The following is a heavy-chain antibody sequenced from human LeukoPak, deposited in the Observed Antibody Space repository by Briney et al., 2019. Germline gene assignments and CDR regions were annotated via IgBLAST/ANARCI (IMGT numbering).Heavy chain of an antibody. J-gene: IGHJ4*02. CDR2: IYTSGST. V-gene: IGHV4-61*02. CDR3: ARDPWGIAVAGYFDY. D-gene: IGHD6-19*01. CDR1: GGSISSGSYC. Sequence: SQTLSLTCTVSGGSISSGSYCWSWIRQPAGKGLEWIGRIYTSGSTNYNPSLKSRVTISVDTSKNQFSLKLSSVTAADTAVYYCARDPWGIAVAGYFDYWGQGTLVTVSS.